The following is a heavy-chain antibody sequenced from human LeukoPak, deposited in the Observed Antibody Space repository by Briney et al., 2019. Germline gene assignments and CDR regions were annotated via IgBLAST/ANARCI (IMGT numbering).Heavy chain of an antibody. V-gene: IGHV3-21*01. CDR3: ARPLMYYYGSETYFWFDP. CDR2: ITSSSGHI. D-gene: IGHD3-10*01. J-gene: IGHJ5*02. Sequence: GGSLRLSCAASGFTFSTSTMNWVRQAPGKGLEWVSSITSSSGHIYYADSVKGRFTISRDNAKNSLSLQMNSLRAEDTAVYYCARPLMYYYGSETYFWFDPWGQGTLVTVSS. CDR1: GFTFSTST.